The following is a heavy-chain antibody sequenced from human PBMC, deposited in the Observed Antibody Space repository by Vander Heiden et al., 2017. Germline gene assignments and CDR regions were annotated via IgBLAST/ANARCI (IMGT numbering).Heavy chain of an antibody. CDR2: IKSKTDGGTT. Sequence: VKPGGSLRLSCAASGFTFSNAWMSWVRQAPGKGREWVGRIKSKTDGGTTDYAAPVKGRFTISRDDSKNTLYLQMNSLKTEDTAVYYCTTAWGYYGMDVWGQGTTVTVSS. J-gene: IGHJ6*02. V-gene: IGHV3-15*01. D-gene: IGHD7-27*01. CDR1: GFTFSNAW. CDR3: TTAWGYYGMDV.